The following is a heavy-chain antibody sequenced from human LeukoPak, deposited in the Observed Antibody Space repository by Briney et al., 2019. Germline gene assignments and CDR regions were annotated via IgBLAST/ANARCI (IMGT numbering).Heavy chain of an antibody. J-gene: IGHJ4*02. CDR2: ISPSGTDI. CDR3: TRDPRHLDY. Sequence: GGSLRLSCAVSGFTFSGSYMTWLRQAPGKGLESLSYISPSGTDISYADSVKGRFTISRDNAKNSLYLQMDNLRADDTAVYYCTRDPRHLDYWGQGTLVTVSS. V-gene: IGHV3-11*01. CDR1: GFTFSGSY.